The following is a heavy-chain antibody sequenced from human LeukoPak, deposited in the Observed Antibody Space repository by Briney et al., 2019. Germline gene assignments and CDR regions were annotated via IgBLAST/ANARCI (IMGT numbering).Heavy chain of an antibody. Sequence: SETLSLTCTVPGGSISSYYWSWIRQPPGKGLEWIGYIYYSGSTNYNPSLKSRVTISVDTSKNQFSLKLSSVTAADTAVYYCARAVQLWPHYYYYGMDVWGQGTTVTVSS. CDR2: IYYSGST. V-gene: IGHV4-59*01. CDR3: ARAVQLWPHYYYYGMDV. D-gene: IGHD5-18*01. J-gene: IGHJ6*02. CDR1: GGSISSYY.